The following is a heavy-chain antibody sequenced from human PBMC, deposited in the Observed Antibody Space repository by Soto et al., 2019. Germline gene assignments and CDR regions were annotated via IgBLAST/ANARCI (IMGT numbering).Heavy chain of an antibody. V-gene: IGHV1-8*01. Sequence: ASVKVSCKASGYTFASYDINWVRQATGQGLEWMGWMNPNSGNTGYAQKFQGRVTMTRNTSISTANMEQSSLRSEDTAVYYCSRGPSYDYIWGSYRSDFDYWGQGTLVTVSS. CDR1: GYTFASYD. D-gene: IGHD3-16*02. J-gene: IGHJ4*02. CDR2: MNPNSGNT. CDR3: SRGPSYDYIWGSYRSDFDY.